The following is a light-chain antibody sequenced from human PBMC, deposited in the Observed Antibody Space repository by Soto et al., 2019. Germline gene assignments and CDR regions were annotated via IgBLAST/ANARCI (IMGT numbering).Light chain of an antibody. V-gene: IGLV2-14*01. CDR1: SSDVGAYRY. CDR2: EVS. Sequence: QSGLTQPASVSGSPAQSITISCTGTSSDVGAYRYVSWHQQHPGKAPKLIIYEVSNRPSGVSNRFSGSKSGNTASLTVSELQAEDEADYYCSSYTTTNTLVFGTGTKVTV. J-gene: IGLJ1*01. CDR3: SSYTTTNTLV.